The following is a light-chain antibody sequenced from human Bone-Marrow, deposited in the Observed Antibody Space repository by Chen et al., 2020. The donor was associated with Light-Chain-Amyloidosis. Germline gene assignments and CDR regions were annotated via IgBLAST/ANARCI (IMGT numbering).Light chain of an antibody. J-gene: IGLJ3*02. Sequence: QSALTQPASVSGSPGPSIPIPCTGPSSDVGSYNLVSWYQQHPGKAPKLMIYEGSKRPSGVSNRFSGSKSGNTASLTISGLQAEDEADYYCCSYAGSSTWVFGGGTKLTVL. CDR3: CSYAGSSTWV. CDR1: SSDVGSYNL. V-gene: IGLV2-23*01. CDR2: EGS.